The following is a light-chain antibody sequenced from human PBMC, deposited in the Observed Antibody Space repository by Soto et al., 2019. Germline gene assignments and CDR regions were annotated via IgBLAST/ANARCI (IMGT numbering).Light chain of an antibody. CDR3: SSYTSSTNYV. CDR2: EVS. V-gene: IGLV2-14*01. Sequence: QSVLTQPASMSGSPGQSITISCTGSSSDVGSYKYVSWYQRHPGKAPKLIIYEVSNRPSGVSIRFSGSKSGNTASLTISGLQAEDEADYYCSSYTSSTNYVFGTGTKVTVL. J-gene: IGLJ1*01. CDR1: SSDVGSYKY.